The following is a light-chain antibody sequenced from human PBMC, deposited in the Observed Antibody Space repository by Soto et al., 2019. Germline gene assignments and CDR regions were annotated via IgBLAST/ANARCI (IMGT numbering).Light chain of an antibody. V-gene: IGKV1-12*01. CDR3: QQANSFPLS. J-gene: IGKJ5*01. Sequence: DVQMTQFPFSVSAFVGDRVTITCRASQGIGYWLAWYQQRPGEAPKLLIYAALTLQSGVSSRFSGSGSGTNFTLTINKVQPEDVAIYYCQQANSFPLSFGQGTRLQIK. CDR1: QGIGYW. CDR2: AAL.